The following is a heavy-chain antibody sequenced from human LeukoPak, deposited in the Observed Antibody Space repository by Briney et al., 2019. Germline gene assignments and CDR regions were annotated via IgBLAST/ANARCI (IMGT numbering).Heavy chain of an antibody. D-gene: IGHD2-8*01. CDR1: GFTFSSYW. CDR3: ARGYGQWAY. J-gene: IGHJ4*02. Sequence: QPGGSLRLSCVASGFTFSSYWMSWVRQAPGKGLEWVANIKQDESEKYYVDSVKGRFTISRDNVKNSLYLQMNSLRAEDTALYYCARGYGQWAYWGQGTLVTVSS. V-gene: IGHV3-7*01. CDR2: IKQDESEK.